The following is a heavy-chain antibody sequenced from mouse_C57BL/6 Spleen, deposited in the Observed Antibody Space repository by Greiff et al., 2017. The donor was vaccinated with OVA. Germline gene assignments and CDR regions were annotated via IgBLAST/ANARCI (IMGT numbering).Heavy chain of an antibody. CDR2: IDPSDSYT. V-gene: IGHV1-50*01. CDR3: ASITTVVDWYFDV. Sequence: VQLQQSGAELVKPGASVKLSCKASGYTFTSYWMQWVKQRPGQGLEWIGEIDPSDSYTNCNQKFKGKATLTVDTSSSTAYMQLSSLTSEDSAVYYCASITTVVDWYFDVWGTGTTVTVSS. D-gene: IGHD1-1*01. CDR1: GYTFTSYW. J-gene: IGHJ1*03.